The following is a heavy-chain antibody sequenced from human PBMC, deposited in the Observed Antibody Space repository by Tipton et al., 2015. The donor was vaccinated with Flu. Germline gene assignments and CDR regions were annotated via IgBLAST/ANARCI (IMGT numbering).Heavy chain of an antibody. V-gene: IGHV4-38-2*01. CDR1: GDSIRSDYF. D-gene: IGHD6-13*01. J-gene: IGHJ5*02. Sequence: TLSLTCVVSGDSIRSDYFWGWIRQPPGKGLEWVATIHRSGSTNYNPSLKSRVTILLDTSKNQFSLKLRSVTAADTAVYYCARGLEAATGTWGQNWFDPWGQGTLVIVSS. CDR2: IHRSGST. CDR3: ARGLEAATGTWGQNWFDP.